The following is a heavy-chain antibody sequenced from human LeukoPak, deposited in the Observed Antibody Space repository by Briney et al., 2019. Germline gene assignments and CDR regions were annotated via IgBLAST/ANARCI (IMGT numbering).Heavy chain of an antibody. Sequence: GGALRLSLAASGFTFSSYSMNWVRQAPGKGLEWVSSLSSSSSYIYYADSVKGRFTISRDNAKNSLYLQMNSLRAEDTAVYYCARGLRYSGYDSLLYYGMDVWGQGTTVTVSS. CDR2: LSSSSSYI. V-gene: IGHV3-21*01. D-gene: IGHD5-12*01. CDR1: GFTFSSYS. J-gene: IGHJ6*02. CDR3: ARGLRYSGYDSLLYYGMDV.